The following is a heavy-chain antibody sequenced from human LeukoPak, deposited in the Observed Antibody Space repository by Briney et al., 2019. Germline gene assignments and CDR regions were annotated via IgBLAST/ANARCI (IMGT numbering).Heavy chain of an antibody. CDR2: IFIGATT. CDR1: GFTVSTNY. D-gene: IGHD1/OR15-1a*01. V-gene: IGHV3-66*01. J-gene: IGHJ6*02. CDR3: ARDRTSIQVDVDV. Sequence: GGSLRLSCEVSGFTVSTNYMSWVRQAPGKGLECVSVIFIGATTDYADSVKGRFTISKDNSKNTLYLHMNNLRPEDTAVYYCARDRTSIQVDVDVWAEGPRSPSP.